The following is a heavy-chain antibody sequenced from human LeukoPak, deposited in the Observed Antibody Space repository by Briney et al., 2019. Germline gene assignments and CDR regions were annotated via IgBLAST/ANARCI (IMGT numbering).Heavy chain of an antibody. D-gene: IGHD3-22*01. CDR2: IKQDGGEK. Sequence: GGSLRLSCAASGFTFSTYWMSWVRQAPGKGLEWVAHIKQDGGEKYYVDSVKGRFTISRDNSKNTLYLQMNSLRAEDTAVYYCARDTYYYDSSGYYYPGGSDCWGQGTLVTVSS. CDR1: GFTFSTYW. CDR3: ARDTYYYDSSGYYYPGGSDC. J-gene: IGHJ4*02. V-gene: IGHV3-7*01.